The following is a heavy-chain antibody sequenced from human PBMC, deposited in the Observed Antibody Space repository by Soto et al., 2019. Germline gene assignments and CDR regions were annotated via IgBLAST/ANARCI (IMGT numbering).Heavy chain of an antibody. Sequence: QVQLQESGPGLVKPSGTLSLTCAVSGGSISSSNWWSWVRQLPGKGLEWIGEIYHSGNTNYNPSLKIRVTMAVDQSRTQFSLKLSSVTAADTAVYYCARRWGEGRVDYWGQGTLVTVSS. CDR2: IYHSGNT. D-gene: IGHD3-10*01. CDR1: GGSISSSNW. J-gene: IGHJ4*02. CDR3: ARRWGEGRVDY. V-gene: IGHV4-4*02.